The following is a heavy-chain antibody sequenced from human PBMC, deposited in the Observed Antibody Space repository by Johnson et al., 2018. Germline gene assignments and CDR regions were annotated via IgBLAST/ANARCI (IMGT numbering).Heavy chain of an antibody. CDR2: INQDTSEE. V-gene: IGHV3-7*01. D-gene: IGHD6-19*01. CDR3: ARGAYGSGWYEDC. J-gene: IGHJ4*02. Sequence: VQLVQSGGGLVQPGGSLRLSCAASGFTFSSYWMSWVRQAPGKGLEWVANINQDTSEEKYVDSVKGRFTISRDNAKKSVYPQMNSLRAEDTAVYYCARGAYGSGWYEDCWGQGTLVTVSS. CDR1: GFTFSSYW.